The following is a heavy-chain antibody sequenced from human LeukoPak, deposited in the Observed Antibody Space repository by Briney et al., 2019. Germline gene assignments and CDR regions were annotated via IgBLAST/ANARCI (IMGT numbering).Heavy chain of an antibody. CDR2: IHWNCDST. D-gene: IGHD3-10*01. Sequence: PGGLLRLSCAASGFTFDDYDMSWVRQAPGKGLEWVSGIHWNCDSTSYADSVKGRFTISRDNAKNSLYLQMNSLRAEDTASYYCARTGYYGSGSYSDYWGQGTLVTVSS. V-gene: IGHV3-20*04. CDR3: ARTGYYGSGSYSDY. CDR1: GFTFDDYD. J-gene: IGHJ4*02.